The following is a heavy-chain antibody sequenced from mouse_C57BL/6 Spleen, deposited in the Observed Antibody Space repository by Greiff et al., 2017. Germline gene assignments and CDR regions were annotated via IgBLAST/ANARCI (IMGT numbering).Heavy chain of an antibody. CDR3: ASPDDSSGSPGFAY. J-gene: IGHJ3*01. D-gene: IGHD3-2*02. CDR2: IYPSDSET. Sequence: QVQLQQPGAELVRPGSSVKLSCKASGYTFTSYWMDWVKQRPGQGLDWIGNIYPSDSETHYNQKFKDKATLTVDTSSSTAYMQLSSLTSEDSAVYYCASPDDSSGSPGFAYWGQGTLVTVSA. V-gene: IGHV1-61*01. CDR1: GYTFTSYW.